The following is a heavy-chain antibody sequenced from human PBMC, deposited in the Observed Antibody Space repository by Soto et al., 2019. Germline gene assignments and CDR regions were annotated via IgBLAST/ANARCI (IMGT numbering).Heavy chain of an antibody. CDR3: TRDFRYFDWLSAPRGMDV. V-gene: IGHV3-49*03. J-gene: IGHJ6*02. CDR1: VFTSGDYA. CDR2: IRSKAYGGTT. D-gene: IGHD3-9*01. Sequence: GPLRLSCTASVFTSGDYAMSWFREAPGKGLEWVGFIRSKAYGGTTEYAASVKGRFTISRDDSKSIAYLQMNSLKTEDTAVYYCTRDFRYFDWLSAPRGMDVWGQGTTVTVSS.